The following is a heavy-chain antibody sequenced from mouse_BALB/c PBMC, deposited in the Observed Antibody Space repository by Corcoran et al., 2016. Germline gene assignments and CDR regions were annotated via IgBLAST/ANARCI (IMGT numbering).Heavy chain of an antibody. CDR1: GFSLSTSGMG. V-gene: IGHV8-12*01. J-gene: IGHJ4*01. D-gene: IGHD1-1*01. CDR2: IYWDDDK. Sequence: QVTLKESGPGILQPSQTLSLTCSFSGFSLSTSGMGVSWIRQPSGKGLEWLAHIYWDDDKRYNPSLKSRLTISKDTSSNQVFLKITSVDTADTATYYCDRRAGVNYYGSSYAMDYWGQGTSVTVSS. CDR3: DRRAGVNYYGSSYAMDY.